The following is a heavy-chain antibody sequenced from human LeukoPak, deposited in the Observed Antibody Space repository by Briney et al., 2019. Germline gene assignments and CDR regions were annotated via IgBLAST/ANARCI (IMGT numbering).Heavy chain of an antibody. J-gene: IGHJ4*02. D-gene: IGHD2/OR15-2a*01. CDR3: TRSGRGAFFKAYFDY. V-gene: IGHV3-30*07. Sequence: GGSLRLSCAASGLTFNTYAMHWVRQAPGKGLEWVAVISYDGSKKFYADSVKGRFTISRDKLNDMLYLQMSSLRDDDTGVYYCTRSGRGAFFKAYFDYWGQGTLVTVSS. CDR1: GLTFNTYA. CDR2: ISYDGSKK.